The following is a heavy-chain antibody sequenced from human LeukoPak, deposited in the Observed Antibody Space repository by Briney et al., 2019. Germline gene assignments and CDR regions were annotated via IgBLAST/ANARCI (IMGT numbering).Heavy chain of an antibody. CDR1: GVSISSSSSY. D-gene: IGHD2-2*01. CDR2: IYYSGST. V-gene: IGHV4-39*01. CDR3: ARHVEYHLPYYFDS. Sequence: SETLSLTCTVSGVSISSSSSYWGWIRQPPGKGLEWIGSIYYSGSTYCNPSLKSRVTISVDTSKNQFSLKLSSVTAADTAVYYCARHVEYHLPYYFDSWGQGTLVTVSS. J-gene: IGHJ4*02.